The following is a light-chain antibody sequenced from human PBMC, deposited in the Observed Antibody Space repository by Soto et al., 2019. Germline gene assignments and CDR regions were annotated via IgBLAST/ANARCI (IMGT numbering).Light chain of an antibody. CDR2: GAS. V-gene: IGKV3-20*01. Sequence: EIVLPQSPGTLSLSPGEEATLSCRASQSFDSNYLAWYQQKPGQTPRLIIYGASGRADGIPHRFSGSGFGTDFTLTISKVEPEDFAVYYCQQYGTPRSVTFGQGTRLEIK. CDR3: QQYGTPRSVT. CDR1: QSFDSNY. J-gene: IGKJ5*01.